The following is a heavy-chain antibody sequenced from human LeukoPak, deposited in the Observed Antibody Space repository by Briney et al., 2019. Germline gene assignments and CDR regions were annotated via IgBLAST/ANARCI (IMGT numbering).Heavy chain of an antibody. CDR3: ARDLLIAVATDDY. CDR1: GFTFSSYW. CDR2: IKQDGSEK. D-gene: IGHD6-19*01. J-gene: IGHJ4*02. Sequence: PGGSLRLSCAASGFTFSSYWMSWVRQAPGKGLERVANIKQDGSEKYYVDSVKGRFTISRDNAKNSLYLQMNSLRAEDTAVYYCARDLLIAVATDDYWGQGTLVTVSS. V-gene: IGHV3-7*01.